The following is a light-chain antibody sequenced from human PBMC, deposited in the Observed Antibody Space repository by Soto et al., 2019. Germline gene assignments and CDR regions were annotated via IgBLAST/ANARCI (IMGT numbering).Light chain of an antibody. CDR3: NSFTTTNTYV. Sequence: QSVLTPPASVSGSPGQSITISCTGASSDVGGFDHVSWYQQHPGKVPRLLIYDVSSRPSGVSDRFSGSKSGNTASLTISGLQAEDEADYYCNSFTTTNTYVFGTGTKVTVL. J-gene: IGLJ1*01. CDR1: SSDVGGFDH. V-gene: IGLV2-14*03. CDR2: DVS.